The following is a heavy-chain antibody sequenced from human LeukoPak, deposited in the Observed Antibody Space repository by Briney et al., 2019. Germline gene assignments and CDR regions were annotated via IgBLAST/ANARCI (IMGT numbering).Heavy chain of an antibody. J-gene: IGHJ4*02. CDR2: ISGSDDST. Sequence: GESLRLSCLASGITFSIHAISWVRQAPGKGLEWVLSISGSDDSTYYADSVKGRFTISRDNSKNTLYLQMNSLRAEDTAVYYCAKDLRTIAVAGVFDYWGQGTLVTVSS. D-gene: IGHD6-19*01. V-gene: IGHV3-23*01. CDR1: GITFSIHA. CDR3: AKDLRTIAVAGVFDY.